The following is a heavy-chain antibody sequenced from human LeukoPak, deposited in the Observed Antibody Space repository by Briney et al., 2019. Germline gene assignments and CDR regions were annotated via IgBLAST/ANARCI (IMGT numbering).Heavy chain of an antibody. CDR3: ARGLYYDSSGYRDY. Sequence: PGGSLRLSCAASGFTFSSYAMSWVRQAPGKGLEWVSAISGSGGSTYYADSVKGRFTISRHNSKNTLYLQMNSLRAEDTAVYYCARGLYYDSSGYRDYWGQGTLVTVSS. J-gene: IGHJ4*02. CDR2: ISGSGGST. CDR1: GFTFSSYA. V-gene: IGHV3-23*01. D-gene: IGHD3-22*01.